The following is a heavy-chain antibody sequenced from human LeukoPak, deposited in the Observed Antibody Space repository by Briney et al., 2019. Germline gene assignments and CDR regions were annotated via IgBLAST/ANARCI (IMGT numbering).Heavy chain of an antibody. D-gene: IGHD1-26*01. J-gene: IGHJ6*03. CDR3: ARDPYSGGYSDYYYYYMDV. Sequence: PGGSLRLSCAASGFTFSSYVMHWVRQAPGKGLEWVAIISYDGSNEYYADSVKGRFTISRDNAKNSLYLQMNSLRAEDTAVYYCARDPYSGGYSDYYYYYMDVWGKGTTVTVSS. V-gene: IGHV3-30*04. CDR1: GFTFSSYV. CDR2: ISYDGSNE.